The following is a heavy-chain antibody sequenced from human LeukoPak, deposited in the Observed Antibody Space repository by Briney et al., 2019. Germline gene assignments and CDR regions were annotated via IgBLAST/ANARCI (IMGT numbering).Heavy chain of an antibody. Sequence: SETLSLTCTVSGGSLSGYYWSWIRQPPGKGLEWIGYIYYGGTTNYNPSLQSRLTISVDTSKNQFSLKLSSVTAADTAVYYCARSPGFYGDLHPDYWGQGTLVTVSS. CDR1: GGSLSGYY. J-gene: IGHJ4*02. CDR2: IYYGGTT. V-gene: IGHV4-59*01. D-gene: IGHD4-17*01. CDR3: ARSPGFYGDLHPDY.